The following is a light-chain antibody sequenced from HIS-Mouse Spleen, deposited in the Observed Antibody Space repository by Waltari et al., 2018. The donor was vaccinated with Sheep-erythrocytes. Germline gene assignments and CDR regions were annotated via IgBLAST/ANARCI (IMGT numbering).Light chain of an antibody. Sequence: QSALTQPRSVSGSPGQSVTISCTGTSSDVGGYNYVSWYQQHPGKAPKLMIYDVSKRPSGVPDRLPGSKSGNTASLTISGLQAEDEADYYCCSYAGSYNYVFGTGTKVTVL. CDR2: DVS. CDR3: CSYAGSYNYV. J-gene: IGLJ1*01. V-gene: IGLV2-11*01. CDR1: SSDVGGYNY.